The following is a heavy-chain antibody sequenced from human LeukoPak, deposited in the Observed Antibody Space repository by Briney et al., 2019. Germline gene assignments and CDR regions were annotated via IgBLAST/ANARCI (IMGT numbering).Heavy chain of an antibody. D-gene: IGHD6-13*01. J-gene: IGHJ4*02. Sequence: ASVKVSCKPSGYTFTSYGISWVRQAPGQRLEWMGGISAYNGNTNYAQKLQGRVTMTTDTSTSTAYMELRSLRSDDTAVYYCASARGIAAAGSDYYFDYWGQGTLVPVSS. CDR1: GYTFTSYG. CDR3: ASARGIAAAGSDYYFDY. CDR2: ISAYNGNT. V-gene: IGHV1-18*01.